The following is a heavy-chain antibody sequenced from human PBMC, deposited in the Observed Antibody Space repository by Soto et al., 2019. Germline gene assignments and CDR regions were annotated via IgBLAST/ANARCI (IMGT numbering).Heavy chain of an antibody. CDR3: ARHVADIMVRDGGGFDV. J-gene: IGHJ3*01. V-gene: IGHV4-59*01. CDR1: GGSISSYY. Sequence: PSETLSLACTVSGGSISSYYWSWIRQPPGKGLEWIGYMYNTGSTIYNPSLKSRVTISVDTSKNQFSLKLNSVTAADTAVYYCARHVADIMVRDGGGFDVWGQGTLVTVSS. CDR2: MYNTGST. D-gene: IGHD3-10*01.